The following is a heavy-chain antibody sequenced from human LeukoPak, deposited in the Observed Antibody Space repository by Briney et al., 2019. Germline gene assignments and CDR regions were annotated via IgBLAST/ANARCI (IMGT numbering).Heavy chain of an antibody. D-gene: IGHD6-13*01. CDR3: ARVAPQDSSWTLFDY. J-gene: IGHJ4*02. Sequence: SETLSLTCTVSGGSISSYYWSWIRQPAGRGLEWIGRIYPTGNTNYNPSLKSRVTMSVDTSKNQFSLKLRSVTAADTAVYYYARVAPQDSSWTLFDYWGQGTLVTVSS. V-gene: IGHV4-4*07. CDR2: IYPTGNT. CDR1: GGSISSYY.